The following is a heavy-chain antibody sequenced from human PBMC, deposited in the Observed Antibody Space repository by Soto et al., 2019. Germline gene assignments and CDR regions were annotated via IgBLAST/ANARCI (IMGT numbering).Heavy chain of an antibody. CDR1: GGSISSYY. V-gene: IGHV4-59*08. CDR2: IYYSGST. Sequence: SETLSLTCTVSGGSISSYYWTWIRQPPGKGLEWIGYIYYSGSTNYNPSLKSRVTISVDTSKNQFSLKLSSVTAADTAVYFCGRQGRDYSYFYLDVWGKGTTVTVSS. CDR3: GRQGRDYSYFYLDV. J-gene: IGHJ6*03.